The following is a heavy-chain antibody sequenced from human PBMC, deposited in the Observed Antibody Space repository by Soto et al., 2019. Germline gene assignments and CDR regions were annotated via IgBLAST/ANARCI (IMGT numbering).Heavy chain of an antibody. CDR1: GDSVSSNSAA. D-gene: IGHD6-6*01. Sequence: KQSQTLSLTCAISGDSVSSNSAAWNWIRQSPSRGLEWLGRTYYRSKWYNDYAVSVKSRITINPDTSKNQFSLQLNSVTPEDTAVYYCAIDQVVYSSSSNWFDPWGQGTLVTVSS. CDR3: AIDQVVYSSSSNWFDP. J-gene: IGHJ5*02. V-gene: IGHV6-1*01. CDR2: TYYRSKWYN.